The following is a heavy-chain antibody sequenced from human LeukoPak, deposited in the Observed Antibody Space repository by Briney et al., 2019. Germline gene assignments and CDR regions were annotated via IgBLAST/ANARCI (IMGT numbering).Heavy chain of an antibody. D-gene: IGHD6-13*01. J-gene: IGHJ1*01. Sequence: SETLSLTCTVSGGSISDDYWSWIRQPPGKGLEWIGYIYYSGSTNYNPSLKSRVTISVDTSKNQFSLKLSSVTAADTAVYYCASAGYSSSWYAAEYFQHWGQGTLVTVSS. CDR2: IYYSGST. CDR3: ASAGYSSSWYAAEYFQH. CDR1: GGSISDDY. V-gene: IGHV4-59*01.